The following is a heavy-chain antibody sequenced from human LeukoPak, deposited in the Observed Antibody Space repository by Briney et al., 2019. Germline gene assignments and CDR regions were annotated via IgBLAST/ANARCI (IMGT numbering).Heavy chain of an antibody. Sequence: GGSLRLSCAASGFTFSNYAMHWVRQAPGKGLEWMSVISYDGRNKYFADSVKDRFTISRDNAKNSLYLQMNSLRDEDTAVYYCARDPYSGSYGDYYYYYMDVWGKGTTVTISS. CDR3: ARDPYSGSYGDYYYYYMDV. V-gene: IGHV3-30*04. CDR2: ISYDGRNK. J-gene: IGHJ6*03. CDR1: GFTFSNYA. D-gene: IGHD1-26*01.